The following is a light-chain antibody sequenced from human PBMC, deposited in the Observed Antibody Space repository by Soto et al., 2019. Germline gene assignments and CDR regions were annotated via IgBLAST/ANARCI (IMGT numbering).Light chain of an antibody. CDR1: QSVSSF. CDR3: QQRSNWPPIT. V-gene: IGKV3-11*01. CDR2: DAS. J-gene: IGKJ5*01. Sequence: EIVLTQSPATLSLSPGERATLSCRASQSVSSFLAWYQQKPGQAPRLLIYDASSRATGIPARFIGSGSGTDFTLTISSLEPDDFPVYYCQQRSNWPPITFGQGTRLEIK.